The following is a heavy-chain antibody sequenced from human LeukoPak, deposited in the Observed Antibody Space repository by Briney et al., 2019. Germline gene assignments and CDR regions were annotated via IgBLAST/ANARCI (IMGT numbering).Heavy chain of an antibody. CDR3: ARRISYYYDSSGCYKAHDAFDI. V-gene: IGHV3-53*01. Sequence: GGSLRLSCAVSGFTVSSNYMSWVRQAPGKGLEWVSVIYSGGSTYYADSVKGRFTISGDNSKNTLYLQMNSLRAEDTAVYYCARRISYYYDSSGCYKAHDAFDIWGQGTMVTVSS. CDR1: GFTVSSNY. D-gene: IGHD3-22*01. J-gene: IGHJ3*02. CDR2: IYSGGST.